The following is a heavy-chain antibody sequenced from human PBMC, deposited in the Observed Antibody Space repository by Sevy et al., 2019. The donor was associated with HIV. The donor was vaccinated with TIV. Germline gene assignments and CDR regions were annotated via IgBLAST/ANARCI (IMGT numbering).Heavy chain of an antibody. CDR3: ARDGSSGIQWFDY. Sequence: SETLSLTCTVSGGSISSGRNYWNWIRQPAGKGLEWIGRIYISGDTNYNPSLKSRVTISLDTSKKQFSLKLTSGTAADTAVYYCARDGSSGIQWFDYWGQGILVTVSS. J-gene: IGHJ4*02. CDR2: IYISGDT. D-gene: IGHD6-25*01. V-gene: IGHV4-61*02. CDR1: GGSISSGRNY.